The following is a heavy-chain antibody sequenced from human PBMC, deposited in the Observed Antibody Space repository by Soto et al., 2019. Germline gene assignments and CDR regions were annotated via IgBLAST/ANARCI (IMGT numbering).Heavy chain of an antibody. CDR1: GYTFTSYG. CDR3: ASFDAGYSDYYYGMDV. D-gene: IGHD3-9*01. V-gene: IGHV1-18*01. Sequence: SVKVCCKASGYTFTSYGISWVRQAPGQGLEWMGWISAYNGNTNYAQKLQGRVTMTTDTSTSTAYMELRSLRSDDTAVYYCASFDAGYSDYYYGMDVWGQGTTVTVSS. CDR2: ISAYNGNT. J-gene: IGHJ6*02.